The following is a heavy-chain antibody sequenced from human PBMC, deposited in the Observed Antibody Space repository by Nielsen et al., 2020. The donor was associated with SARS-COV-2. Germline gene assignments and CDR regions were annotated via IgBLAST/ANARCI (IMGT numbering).Heavy chain of an antibody. CDR2: ISYSGST. CDR3: LSSVTAADTAVYYCARGRYYDIIFDY. J-gene: IGHJ4*02. D-gene: IGHD3-9*01. Sequence: RQAPGKGLEWIGSISYSGSTYYNPTLKSRVTISVGTSKYQFSLKLSSVTAADTEFSLKLSSVTAADTAVYYCARGRYYDIIFDYWGQGTLVTVSS. V-gene: IGHV4-39*07.